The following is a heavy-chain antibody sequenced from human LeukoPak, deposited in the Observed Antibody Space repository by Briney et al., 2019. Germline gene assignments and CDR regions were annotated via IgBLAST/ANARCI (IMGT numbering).Heavy chain of an antibody. CDR1: GYTFTGYY. Sequence: ASVKVSCKESGYTFTGYYMHWVRQAPGQGLEWMGWINPNSGGTNYAQKFQGRVTMTRATSISTAYMELSRLRSDDTAVYYCARSFGLLLLGGYFDYWGQGTLVTVSS. CDR2: INPNSGGT. J-gene: IGHJ4*02. D-gene: IGHD3-10*01. V-gene: IGHV1-2*02. CDR3: ARSFGLLLLGGYFDY.